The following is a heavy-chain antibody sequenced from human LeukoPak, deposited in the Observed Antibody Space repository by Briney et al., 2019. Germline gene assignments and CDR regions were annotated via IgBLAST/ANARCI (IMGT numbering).Heavy chain of an antibody. D-gene: IGHD4-17*01. CDR2: ISGSGGST. V-gene: IGHV3-23*01. Sequence: GGSLRLSCAASGFTFSSYAMSWVRQAPGKGLEWVSAISGSGGSTYYADSVKGRFTISRDNAKNSLYLQMNSLRAEDTAVYYCARGPYGDYVHYFDYWGQGTLVTVSS. J-gene: IGHJ4*02. CDR1: GFTFSSYA. CDR3: ARGPYGDYVHYFDY.